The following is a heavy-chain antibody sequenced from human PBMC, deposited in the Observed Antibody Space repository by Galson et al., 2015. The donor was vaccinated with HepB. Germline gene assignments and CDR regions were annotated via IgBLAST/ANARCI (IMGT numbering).Heavy chain of an antibody. CDR2: IWYDGSNK. CDR3: ARDSSSWSYYFDY. D-gene: IGHD6-13*01. CDR1: GFTFSSYG. V-gene: IGHV3-33*01. Sequence: SLRLSCAASGFTFSSYGMHWVRQAPGKGLEWVAVIWYDGSNKYYADSVKGRFTISRDNSENTLYLQMNSLRAEDTAVYYCARDSSSWSYYFDYWGQGTLVTVSS. J-gene: IGHJ4*02.